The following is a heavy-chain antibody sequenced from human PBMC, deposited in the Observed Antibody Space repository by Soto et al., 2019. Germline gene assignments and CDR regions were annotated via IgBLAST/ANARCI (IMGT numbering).Heavy chain of an antibody. CDR2: INNNGDST. D-gene: IGHD2-2*01. V-gene: IGHV3-64D*06. Sequence: GGSLRLSCSASGFTFSSYAMHWVRQAPVKGLEYVSAINNNGDSTYYADSVKGRFTISRDNSKNTLYLQISSLRSEDTAVYYCVKSDCGSAGCYLLDYWGQGTLVTVSS. CDR1: GFTFSSYA. J-gene: IGHJ4*02. CDR3: VKSDCGSAGCYLLDY.